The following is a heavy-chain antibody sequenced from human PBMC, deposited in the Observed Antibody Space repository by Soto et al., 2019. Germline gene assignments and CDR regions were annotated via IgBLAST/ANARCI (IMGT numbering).Heavy chain of an antibody. J-gene: IGHJ4*02. Sequence: SETLSLTCAVYGGSFSGYYWSWIRQPPGKGLEWIGEINHSGSTNYNPSLKSRVTISVDTSKNQFSLKLSSVTAADTAVYYCARIVVVTAKPYYFDYWGQGTLVTVSS. CDR3: ARIVVVTAKPYYFDY. CDR1: GGSFSGYY. D-gene: IGHD2-21*02. V-gene: IGHV4-34*01. CDR2: INHSGST.